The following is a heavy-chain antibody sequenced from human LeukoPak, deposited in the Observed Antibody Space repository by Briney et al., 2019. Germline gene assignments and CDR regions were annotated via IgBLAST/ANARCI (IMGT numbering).Heavy chain of an antibody. CDR3: ARGGGGAVARWNYFDY. D-gene: IGHD6-19*01. Sequence: ASVKASCKASGGTFSSYAISWVRQAPGQGLEWMGRIIPIFGTANYAQKFQGRVTITTDESTSTAYMELSSLRSEDTAVYYCARGGGGAVARWNYFDYWGQGTLVTVSS. V-gene: IGHV1-69*05. CDR2: IIPIFGTA. CDR1: GGTFSSYA. J-gene: IGHJ4*02.